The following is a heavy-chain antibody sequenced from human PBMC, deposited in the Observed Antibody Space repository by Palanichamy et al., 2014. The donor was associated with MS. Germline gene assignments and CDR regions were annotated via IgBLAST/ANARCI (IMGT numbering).Heavy chain of an antibody. D-gene: IGHD4-17*01. V-gene: IGHV3-7*03. J-gene: IGHJ5*02. CDR1: GFNFRAYY. Sequence: EVQLMESGGGLVQPGGSLRLSCTASGFNFRAYYMAWVRQAPGKGLEWVANIRRDGTTKNYADSVKGRFTISRDNAENSAYLQMNNLRAEDTAMYYCARDSDGDLDLWGQGVLVTVS. CDR2: IRRDGTTK. CDR3: ARDSDGDLDL.